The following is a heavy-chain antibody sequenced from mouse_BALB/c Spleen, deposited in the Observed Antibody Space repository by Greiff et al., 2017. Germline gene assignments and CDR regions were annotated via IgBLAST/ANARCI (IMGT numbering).Heavy chain of an antibody. CDR1: GYAFSSYW. D-gene: IGHD2-14*01. CDR3: ARSYYRYYYYAMDY. J-gene: IGHJ4*01. Sequence: QVQLKQSGAELVRPGSSVKISCKASGYAFSSYWMNWVKQRPGQGLEWIGQIYPGDGDTNYNGKFKGKATLTADKSSSTAYMQLSSLTSEDSAVYFCARSYYRYYYYAMDYWGQGTSVTVSS. V-gene: IGHV1-80*01. CDR2: IYPGDGDT.